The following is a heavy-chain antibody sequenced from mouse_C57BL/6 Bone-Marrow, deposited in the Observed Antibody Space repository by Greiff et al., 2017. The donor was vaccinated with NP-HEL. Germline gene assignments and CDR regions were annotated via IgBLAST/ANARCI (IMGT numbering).Heavy chain of an antibody. CDR1: GYTFTSYD. CDR2: IYPRDGST. V-gene: IGHV1-85*01. CDR3: ASITTVVADWYFGV. D-gene: IGHD1-1*01. J-gene: IGHJ1*03. Sequence: QVQLQQSGPELVKPGASVKLSCKASGYTFTSYDINWVKQRPGQGLEWIGWIYPRDGSTKYHEKFTGKATLTVDTSSSTAYMELHSLTSADSAVYYCASITTVVADWYFGVRGTGTTVTVAS.